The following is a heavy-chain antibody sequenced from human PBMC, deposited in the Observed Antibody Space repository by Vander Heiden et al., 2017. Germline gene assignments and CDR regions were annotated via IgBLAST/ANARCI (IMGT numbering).Heavy chain of an antibody. J-gene: IGHJ2*01. Sequence: VQLHESVPGLVKPSETLSLTCTVSGGSISRYYWGWIRQPPGKGLEWIGYIYYSGSTNYNPSLKSRVTISVDTSKNQSSLKLSSVTAADTAVYYCARDRNDYVWGSYRPYWYFDLWGRGTLVTVSS. CDR1: GGSISRYY. CDR2: IYYSGST. V-gene: IGHV4-59*01. D-gene: IGHD3-16*02. CDR3: ARDRNDYVWGSYRPYWYFDL.